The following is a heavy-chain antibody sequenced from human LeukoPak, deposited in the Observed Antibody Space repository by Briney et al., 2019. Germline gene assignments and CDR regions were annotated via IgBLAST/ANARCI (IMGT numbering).Heavy chain of an antibody. CDR1: GYTFIDHY. CDR2: INPNSGAT. CDR3: ARVPLGYCSGNSCYDH. D-gene: IGHD2-15*01. J-gene: IGHJ5*02. V-gene: IGHV1-2*06. Sequence: ASVKVSCKASGYTFIDHYIHLVRQAPGQGLEWMGRINPNSGATNHAQKFQGRVTMTRDTSTSTAYMELSRLRSDDTAVYYCARVPLGYCSGNSCYDHWGQGTLVTVSS.